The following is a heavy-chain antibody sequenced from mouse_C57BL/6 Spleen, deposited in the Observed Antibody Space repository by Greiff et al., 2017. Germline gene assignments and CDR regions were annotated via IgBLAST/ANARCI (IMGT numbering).Heavy chain of an antibody. V-gene: IGHV3-6*01. D-gene: IGHD2-1*01. CDR2: ISYDGSN. J-gene: IGHJ3*01. Sequence: DVKLVESGPGLVKPSQSLSLTCSVTGYSITSGYYWNWIRQFPGNKLEWMGYISYDGSNNYNPSLKNRISITRDTSKNQFFLKLNSGTTEDTATYYCARGGIYYGNSFAYWGQGTLVTVSA. CDR1: GYSITSGYY. CDR3: ARGGIYYGNSFAY.